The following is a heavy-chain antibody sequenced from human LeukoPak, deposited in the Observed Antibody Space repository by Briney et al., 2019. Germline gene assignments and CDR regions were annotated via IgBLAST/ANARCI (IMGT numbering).Heavy chain of an antibody. J-gene: IGHJ4*02. Sequence: SETLSLTCTVPGDSISSGVYYWGWIRQPPGKGLEWIGSFYYSGSIYYNPSLKSRVTISVDTSRNQFSLKLSSVSAADTAVYYCARRRDGYNLYYFDYWGQGILVTVSS. V-gene: IGHV4-39*01. CDR1: GDSISSGVYY. CDR2: FYYSGSI. CDR3: ARRRDGYNLYYFDY. D-gene: IGHD5-24*01.